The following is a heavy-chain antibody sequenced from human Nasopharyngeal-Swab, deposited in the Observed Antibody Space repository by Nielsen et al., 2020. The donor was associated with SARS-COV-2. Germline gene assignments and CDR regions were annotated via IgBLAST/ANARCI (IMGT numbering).Heavy chain of an antibody. CDR2: IYYSGST. D-gene: IGHD1-26*01. J-gene: IGHJ5*02. CDR3: ARGIVGATDWGGWFDP. V-gene: IGHV4-59*01. Sequence: PGRGLGWIGYIYYSGSTNYNPSLKSRVTISVDTSKNQFSLKLSSVTAADTAVYYCARGIVGATDWGGWFDPWGQGTLVTVSS.